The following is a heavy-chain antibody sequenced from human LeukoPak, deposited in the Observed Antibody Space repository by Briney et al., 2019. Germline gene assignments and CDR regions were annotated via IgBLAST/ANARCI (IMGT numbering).Heavy chain of an antibody. CDR3: ARDRLERYFDWSYWYFDL. J-gene: IGHJ2*01. V-gene: IGHV4-4*07. Sequence: SETLSLTCTVSGGFISSYYWSWLRQPAGKGLEWIGRIYTSGSTNYNPSLKSRVTMSVDTSKNKFSLKLSSVTAADTAVYYCARDRLERYFDWSYWYFDLWGRGTLATVSS. D-gene: IGHD3-9*01. CDR2: IYTSGST. CDR1: GGFISSYY.